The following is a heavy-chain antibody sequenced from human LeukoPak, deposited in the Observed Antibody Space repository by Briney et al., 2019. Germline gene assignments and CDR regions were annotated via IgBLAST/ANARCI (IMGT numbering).Heavy chain of an antibody. J-gene: IGHJ4*02. CDR1: GFTFSSYW. V-gene: IGHV3-74*01. D-gene: IGHD3-22*01. CDR3: ARGRYDSSGSYSLFDY. Sequence: GGSLRLSCAASGFTFSSYWMHWVRQAPGKGLVWVSRIKSDGSSTSYADSVKGRFTISRDNAKNTLYLQMNSLRAEDTAVYYCARGRYDSSGSYSLFDYWGQGTLVTVSS. CDR2: IKSDGSST.